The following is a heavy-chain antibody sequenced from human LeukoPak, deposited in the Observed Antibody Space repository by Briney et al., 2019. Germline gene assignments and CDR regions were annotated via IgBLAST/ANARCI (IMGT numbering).Heavy chain of an antibody. CDR2: ISSSSSYI. J-gene: IGHJ3*02. V-gene: IGHV3-21*01. CDR3: ARDPLYYYDSSGPNAFDI. CDR1: GFTFSSYA. D-gene: IGHD3-22*01. Sequence: GGSLRLSCAASGFTFSSYAMSWVRQAPGKGLEWVSSISSSSSYIYYADSVKGRFTISRDNAKNSLYLQMNSLRAEDTAVYYCARDPLYYYDSSGPNAFDIWGQGTMVTVSS.